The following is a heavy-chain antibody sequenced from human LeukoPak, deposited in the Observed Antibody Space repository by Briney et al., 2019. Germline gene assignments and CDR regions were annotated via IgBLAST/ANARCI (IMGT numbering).Heavy chain of an antibody. CDR3: AKENYGDNYYFDY. CDR2: IRYDGSNK. V-gene: IGHV3-30*02. Sequence: GGSLRLSCAASGFTFSSYGMHWVRQAPGKGLEWVAVIRYDGSNKYYADSVKGRFTISRDNSKNTLYLQMNSLRAEDTAVYYCAKENYGDNYYFDYWGQGTLVTVSS. J-gene: IGHJ4*02. CDR1: GFTFSSYG. D-gene: IGHD4-17*01.